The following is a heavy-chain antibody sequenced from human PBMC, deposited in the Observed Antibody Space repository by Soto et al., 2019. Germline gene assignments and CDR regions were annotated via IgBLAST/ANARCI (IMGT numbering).Heavy chain of an antibody. D-gene: IGHD4-4*01. CDR3: ARFAYSNYFFDY. CDR2: IYYSGST. Sequence: QVQLQESGPGLVKPSQTLSLTCTVSGGSISSGGYYWSWIRQHPGKGLEWIGYIYYSGSTYYNPSIKSRVTISVDTSKNQFSLKLSSVTAADTAVYYCARFAYSNYFFDYWGQGTLVTVSS. CDR1: GGSISSGGYY. V-gene: IGHV4-31*03. J-gene: IGHJ4*02.